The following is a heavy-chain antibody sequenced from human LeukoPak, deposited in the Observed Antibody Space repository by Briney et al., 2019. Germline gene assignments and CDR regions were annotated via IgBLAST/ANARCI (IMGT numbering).Heavy chain of an antibody. D-gene: IGHD3-9*01. J-gene: IGHJ4*02. CDR3: ARASYDVLTG. CDR1: GFTFSSYQ. CDR2: ISSSGDTI. V-gene: IGHV3-48*03. Sequence: PGGSLRLSCEASGFTFSSYQMNWFRQAPGKGLEWIAYISSSGDTIYYADSVKGRFTISRDNAKNSLYLQMNTLRTEDTAVYYCARASYDVLTGWGQGTLVAVSS.